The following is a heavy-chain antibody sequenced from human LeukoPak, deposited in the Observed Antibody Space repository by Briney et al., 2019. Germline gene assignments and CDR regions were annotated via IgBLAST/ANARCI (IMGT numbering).Heavy chain of an antibody. CDR3: ARAERGTTVTTY. Sequence: GGSLRLSCAASGFTFSSYGMHWVRQAPGKGLEWVAFIRYDGSNKYYADSVKGRFTISRDNSKNTLYLQMNSLRAEDTAVYYCARAERGTTVTTYWGQGTLVTVSS. D-gene: IGHD4-17*01. V-gene: IGHV3-30*02. J-gene: IGHJ4*02. CDR2: IRYDGSNK. CDR1: GFTFSSYG.